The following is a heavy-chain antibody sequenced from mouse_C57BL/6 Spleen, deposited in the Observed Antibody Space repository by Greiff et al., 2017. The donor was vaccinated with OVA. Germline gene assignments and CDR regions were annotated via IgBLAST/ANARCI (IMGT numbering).Heavy chain of an antibody. CDR1: GFTFSDYG. D-gene: IGHD2-4*01. Sequence: DVQLVESGGGLVKPGGSLKLSCAASGFTFSDYGMHWVRQAPEKGLEWVAYISSGSSTIYYADTVKGRFTISRDNAKNTLFLQMTSLRSEDTAMYYCARPPPYDYDDHAWFAYWGQGTLVTVSA. CDR3: ARPPPYDYDDHAWFAY. V-gene: IGHV5-17*01. J-gene: IGHJ3*01. CDR2: ISSGSSTI.